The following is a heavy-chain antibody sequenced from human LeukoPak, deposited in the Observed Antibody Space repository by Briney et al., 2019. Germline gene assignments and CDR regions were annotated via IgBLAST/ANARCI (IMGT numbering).Heavy chain of an antibody. CDR2: IYSGGST. Sequence: GGSLRLSCAASGFTVSSNYMSGVRQAPGKGLEWVSVIYSGGSTYYADSVKGRFTISRDNSKNTLYLQMNSLRAEDTAVYYCARASQGYCSGGSCYSPHFDYWGQGTLVTVSS. D-gene: IGHD2-15*01. J-gene: IGHJ4*02. V-gene: IGHV3-53*01. CDR1: GFTVSSNY. CDR3: ARASQGYCSGGSCYSPHFDY.